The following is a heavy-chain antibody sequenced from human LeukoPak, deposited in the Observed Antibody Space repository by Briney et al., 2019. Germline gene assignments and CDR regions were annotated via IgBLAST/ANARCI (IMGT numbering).Heavy chain of an antibody. J-gene: IGHJ4*02. Sequence: ASVKVSCKASGYTFTTYAMHWVRQAPGQGLEWMGWINAGNGNTKYSQKFQGRVTFTRDTSASTAYMELSSLRSEDTAVYYCARGGSTCLDYWGQGTLVTVPS. CDR2: INAGNGNT. CDR3: ARGGSTCLDY. CDR1: GYTFTTYA. D-gene: IGHD2/OR15-2a*01. V-gene: IGHV1-3*01.